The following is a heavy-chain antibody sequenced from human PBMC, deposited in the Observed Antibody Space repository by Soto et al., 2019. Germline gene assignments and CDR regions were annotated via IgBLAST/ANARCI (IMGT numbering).Heavy chain of an antibody. CDR2: IKQDGSEK. CDR1: GFTFSSYW. D-gene: IGHD6-19*01. J-gene: IGHJ3*02. Sequence: GGSLRLSCAASGFTFSSYWMSWVRQAPGKGLEWVANIKQDGSEKYYVDSVKGRFTISRDNAKNSLYLQMNSLRAEDTAVYYCARDFGLYSSGWRTPDAFDIWGQGTMVTVSS. CDR3: ARDFGLYSSGWRTPDAFDI. V-gene: IGHV3-7*01.